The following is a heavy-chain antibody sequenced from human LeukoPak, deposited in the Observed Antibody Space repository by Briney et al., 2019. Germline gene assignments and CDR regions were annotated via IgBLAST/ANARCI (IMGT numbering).Heavy chain of an antibody. CDR3: AKSPLHSSSWFDY. Sequence: PGGSLRLSCAASGFTFSSYGMHWVRQAPGKGLEWVAVISYDGSNKYYADSVKGRFTISRDNSKNTLYLQMNSLRAEDTAVYYCAKSPLHSSSWFDYWGQGTLVTVSS. CDR2: ISYDGSNK. CDR1: GFTFSSYG. D-gene: IGHD6-13*01. V-gene: IGHV3-30*18. J-gene: IGHJ4*02.